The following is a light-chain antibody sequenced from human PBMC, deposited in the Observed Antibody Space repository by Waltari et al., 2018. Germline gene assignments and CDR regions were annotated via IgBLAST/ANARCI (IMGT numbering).Light chain of an antibody. J-gene: IGLJ3*02. Sequence: QSALTQPASVSGSPGQPITISCTGTNSDIGLYTYVSWYQQHPGKAPKLMIYDVSYRPSGVSNRFSDSKSGNTASLTISGLQAEDEADYYCSSFTTSSTGVFGGGTKLTVL. CDR3: SSFTTSSTGV. V-gene: IGLV2-14*01. CDR2: DVS. CDR1: NSDIGLYTY.